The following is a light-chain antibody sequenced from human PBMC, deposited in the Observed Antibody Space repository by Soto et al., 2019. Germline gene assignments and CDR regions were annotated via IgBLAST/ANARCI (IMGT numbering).Light chain of an antibody. V-gene: IGKV3-15*01. CDR3: QQYHNWPIT. Sequence: EIVLTQSPGTLSLSPGEIATLSCSASQSVSSSYLAWYQQKPGQAPRILMYDASTRATGISARFSGSGSGTEFTLTISGLQSEDFAVYYCQQYHNWPITFGQGTRLEIK. CDR1: QSVSSSY. J-gene: IGKJ5*01. CDR2: DAS.